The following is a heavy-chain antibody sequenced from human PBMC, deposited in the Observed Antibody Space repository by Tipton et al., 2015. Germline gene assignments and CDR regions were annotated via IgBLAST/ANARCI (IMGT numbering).Heavy chain of an antibody. D-gene: IGHD3-22*01. Sequence: SLRLSCAASGFTFSSYSMNWVRQAPGKGLEWVSYISSSSSTIYYADSVKGRFTISRDNAKISLYLQMNSLRDEDTAVYYCARTYYYEDWYFDLWGRGTLVTVSS. CDR2: ISSSSSTI. CDR3: ARTYYYEDWYFDL. V-gene: IGHV3-48*02. J-gene: IGHJ2*01. CDR1: GFTFSSYS.